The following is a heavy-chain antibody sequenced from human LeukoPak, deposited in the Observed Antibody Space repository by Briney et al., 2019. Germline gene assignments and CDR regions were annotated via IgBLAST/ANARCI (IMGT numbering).Heavy chain of an antibody. CDR3: ATDLGRGVMATVPVDY. CDR2: MNPNSGNT. CDR1: GYTFTSYD. Sequence: ASVKVSCKASGYTFTSYDINWVRQATGQGLEWMGWMNPNSGNTGYAQKFQGRVTMTEDTSTDTAYMELSSLRSEDTAVYYCATDLGRGVMATVPVDYWGQGTLVTVSS. V-gene: IGHV1-8*01. D-gene: IGHD4-17*01. J-gene: IGHJ4*02.